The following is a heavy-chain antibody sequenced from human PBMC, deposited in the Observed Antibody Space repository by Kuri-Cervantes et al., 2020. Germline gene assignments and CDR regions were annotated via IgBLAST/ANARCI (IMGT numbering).Heavy chain of an antibody. V-gene: IGHV4-38-2*01. D-gene: IGHD4-17*01. CDR1: GYSISSGYY. Sequence: SETLSLTCAVSGYSISSGYYWGWIWQPPGKGLEWIGSIYHSGSTYYNPSLKSRVTISVDTPKNQFSLKLSSVTAADTAVYYCALEGGDSDAFDIWGQGTMVTVSS. J-gene: IGHJ3*02. CDR2: IYHSGST. CDR3: ALEGGDSDAFDI.